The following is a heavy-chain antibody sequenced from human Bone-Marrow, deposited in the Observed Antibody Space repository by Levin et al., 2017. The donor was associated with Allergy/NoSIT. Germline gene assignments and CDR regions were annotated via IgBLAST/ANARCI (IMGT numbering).Heavy chain of an antibody. CDR2: IKSKTDGGTT. V-gene: IGHV3-15*01. J-gene: IGHJ4*02. D-gene: IGHD3-10*01. CDR3: TTDTNYYGSGSSIIPFDY. CDR1: GFTFSNAW. Sequence: GGSLRLSCAASGFTFSNAWMSWVRQAPGKGLEWVGHIKSKTDGGTTDYTAPVKGRFTISRDDSKNTLYLQMNSLKTEDTAVYYCTTDTNYYGSGSSIIPFDYWGQGTLVTVSS.